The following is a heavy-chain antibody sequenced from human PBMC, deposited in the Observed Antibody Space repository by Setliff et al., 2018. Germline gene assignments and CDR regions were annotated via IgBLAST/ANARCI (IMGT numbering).Heavy chain of an antibody. V-gene: IGHV3-21*01. CDR2: SSSTGRYT. D-gene: IGHD7-27*01. CDR1: GFTFSKYE. CDR3: AVIDWGENFYNMDV. Sequence: PGGSLRLSCAASGFTFSKYEMNWVHRAPGKGLEWVSSSSSTGRYTFYADSVKGRFTISRDNAKNTLYLQMNSLRGEDTAVYFCAVIDWGENFYNMDVWGKGTTVTVSS. J-gene: IGHJ6*03.